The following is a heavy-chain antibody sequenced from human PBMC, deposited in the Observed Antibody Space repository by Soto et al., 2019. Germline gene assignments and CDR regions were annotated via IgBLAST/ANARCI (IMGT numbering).Heavy chain of an antibody. CDR1: GFTFSSYA. J-gene: IGHJ5*02. D-gene: IGHD5-12*01. Sequence: GGSLRLSCAASGFTFSSYAMHWVRQAPGKGLEWVAVISYDGSNKYYADSVKGRFTISRDNSKNTLYLQMNSLRAEDTAVYFCAKDSGSGFVSYSWGSFDPWGQGTLVTVSS. V-gene: IGHV3-30-3*01. CDR2: ISYDGSNK. CDR3: AKDSGSGFVSYSWGSFDP.